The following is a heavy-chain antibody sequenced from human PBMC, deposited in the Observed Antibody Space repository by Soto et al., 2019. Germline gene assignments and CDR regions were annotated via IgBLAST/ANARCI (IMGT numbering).Heavy chain of an antibody. CDR2: IGIGSSTK. V-gene: IGHV3-48*01. CDR3: ARDQLYYNDISGRPLNAFDV. Sequence: ETLSLTCTVSGGSISSRSYYWGWIRQPPGKGLEWVSYIGIGSSTKYYADSVKGRFTISRDNANNSLYLQMNSLRAEDTAVYYCARDQLYYNDISGRPLNAFDVWGQGTMVTVS. D-gene: IGHD3-22*01. J-gene: IGHJ3*01. CDR1: GGSISSRS.